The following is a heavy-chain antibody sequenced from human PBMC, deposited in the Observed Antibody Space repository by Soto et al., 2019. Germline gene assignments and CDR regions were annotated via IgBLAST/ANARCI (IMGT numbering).Heavy chain of an antibody. CDR1: GYSFTSYW. CDR3: SRPFDTSNWYDF. V-gene: IGHV5-51*01. Sequence: GESLKISCKASGYSFTSYWIGWVRQMPGKGLALMGIIYPEDSDTRYSPSFRGQVTSSADKSISTAYLQWSSLRASDTAMYYCSRPFDTSNWYDFWGQGTLVTVSS. D-gene: IGHD2-2*01. CDR2: IYPEDSDT. J-gene: IGHJ5*01.